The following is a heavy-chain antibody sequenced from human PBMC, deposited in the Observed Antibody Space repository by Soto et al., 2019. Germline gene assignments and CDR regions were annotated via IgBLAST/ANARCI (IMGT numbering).Heavy chain of an antibody. CDR3: ARSWGLYCSSSRCYSPWFDP. D-gene: IGHD2-2*02. Sequence: EVQLVESGGGLGQPGGSLRLWGAGSGSTFNSHEMTWVRQAPGKGLGWIPSIRSIGGSIYYADSVKGRFTVSRDNAKNSLYLQMNSLRAEDTAVYYCARSWGLYCSSSRCYSPWFDPWGRGTLVTVSS. J-gene: IGHJ5*02. V-gene: IGHV3-48*03. CDR2: IRSIGGSI. CDR1: GSTFNSHE.